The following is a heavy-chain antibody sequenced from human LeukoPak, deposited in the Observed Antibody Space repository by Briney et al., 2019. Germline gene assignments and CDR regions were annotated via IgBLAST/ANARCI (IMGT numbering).Heavy chain of an antibody. CDR1: GFTFSSYA. V-gene: IGHV3-23*01. D-gene: IGHD7-27*01. Sequence: GGSLRLSCAASGFTFSSYAMSWVRQAPGKGLEWVSAISGSGGSTYYADSVNGPFTLSTDNSKNTLYLQMNPLRAEDTAVYYCAKVAAHWGRFFDYWGQGTLVTVSS. CDR3: AKVAAHWGRFFDY. CDR2: ISGSGGST. J-gene: IGHJ4*02.